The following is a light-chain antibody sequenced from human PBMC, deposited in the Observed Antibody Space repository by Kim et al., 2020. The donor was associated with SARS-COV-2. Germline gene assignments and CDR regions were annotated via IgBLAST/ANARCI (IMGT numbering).Light chain of an antibody. CDR3: QQYNNWPHT. CDR1: QSVTSN. J-gene: IGKJ2*01. V-gene: IGKV3-15*01. CDR2: GAS. Sequence: EIVMTQSPATLSVSPGERATLSCRASQSVTSNLAWYQQEPGQPPNLLIYGASTRATGIPARFSGSGSGTEFTLTISSLQSEDFAVYYCQQYNNWPHTFGQGTKLEI.